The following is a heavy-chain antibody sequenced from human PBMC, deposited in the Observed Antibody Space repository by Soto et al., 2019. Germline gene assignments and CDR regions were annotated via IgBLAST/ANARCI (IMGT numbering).Heavy chain of an antibody. CDR3: ARGMGMGYSSSSVYYYYYMDV. CDR2: MNPNSGNT. J-gene: IGHJ6*03. CDR1: GYTFTSYD. V-gene: IGHV1-8*01. Sequence: ASVKVSCKASGYTFTSYDINWVRQATGQGLEWMGWMNPNSGNTGYAQKFQGRVTMTRNTSISTAYMELSSLRSEDTAGYYCARGMGMGYSSSSVYYYYYMDVWGKGTTVTVSS. D-gene: IGHD6-6*01.